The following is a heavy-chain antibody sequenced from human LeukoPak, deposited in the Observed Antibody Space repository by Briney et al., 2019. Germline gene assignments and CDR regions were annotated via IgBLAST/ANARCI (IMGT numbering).Heavy chain of an antibody. D-gene: IGHD3-22*01. V-gene: IGHV1-58*01. CDR3: AASPDYYDSSGYSYYFDY. Sequence: SVKVSCKASGFTFTSSAVQWVRQARGQRLEWIGWIVVVSGNTNYAQKFQERVTITRDMSTSTAYMELSSLRSEDTAVYYCAASPDYYDSSGYSYYFDYWGQGTLVTVSS. CDR1: GFTFTSSA. J-gene: IGHJ4*02. CDR2: IVVVSGNT.